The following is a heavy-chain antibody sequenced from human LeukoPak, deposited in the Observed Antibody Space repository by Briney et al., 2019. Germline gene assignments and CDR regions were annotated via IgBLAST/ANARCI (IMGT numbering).Heavy chain of an antibody. CDR1: GGSISSGGYY. Sequence: SETLSLTCTVSGGSISSGGYYWSWIRQPPGKGLEWIGYIYHSGSTYYNPSLKSRVTTSVDRSKNQFSLKLSSVTAADTAVYYCARDFGSGSFDYWGQGTLVTVSS. J-gene: IGHJ4*02. CDR3: ARDFGSGSFDY. V-gene: IGHV4-30-2*01. D-gene: IGHD3-10*01. CDR2: IYHSGST.